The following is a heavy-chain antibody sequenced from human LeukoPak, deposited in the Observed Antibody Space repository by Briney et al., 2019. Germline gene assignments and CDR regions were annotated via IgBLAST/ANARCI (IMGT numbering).Heavy chain of an antibody. Sequence: GSLRLSCAASGFTFSSYAMSWVRQAPGKGLEWVSAISGSGGSTYYADSVKGRFTISRDNSKNTLYLQMNSLRAEDTAVYYCAKAAMVRGVITSYYFDYWGQGTLVTVSS. V-gene: IGHV3-23*01. D-gene: IGHD3-10*01. CDR1: GFTFSSYA. CDR3: AKAAMVRGVITSYYFDY. J-gene: IGHJ4*02. CDR2: ISGSGGST.